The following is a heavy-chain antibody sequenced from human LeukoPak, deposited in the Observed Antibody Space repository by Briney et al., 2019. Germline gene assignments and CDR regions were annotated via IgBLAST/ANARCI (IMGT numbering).Heavy chain of an antibody. CDR1: GFTFSSYG. J-gene: IGHJ4*02. D-gene: IGHD3-22*01. CDR3: AKTHGYFDQ. V-gene: IGHV3-23*01. CDR2: ISGSGETT. Sequence: PGGSLRLSCAASGFTFSSYGMTWLRQTSAKGLEWVSAISGSGETTYYSDSVKGRFTISRDNPKNTLFLQMNSLRVEDAAMYYCAKTHGYFDQWGQGTLVAVSS.